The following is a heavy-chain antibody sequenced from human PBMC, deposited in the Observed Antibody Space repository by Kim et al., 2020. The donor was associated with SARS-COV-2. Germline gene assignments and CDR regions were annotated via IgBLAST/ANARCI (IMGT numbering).Heavy chain of an antibody. CDR1: GGSFSGYY. V-gene: IGHV4-34*01. D-gene: IGHD4-17*01. CDR2: INHSGST. J-gene: IGHJ4*02. Sequence: SETLSLTCAVYGGSFSGYYWSWIRQPPGKGLEWIGEINHSGSTNYNPSLKSRVTISVDTSKNQFSLKLSSVTAADTAVYYCARVGTEYDYGDYDGFRDDKRIDYWGQGTLVTVSS. CDR3: ARVGTEYDYGDYDGFRDDKRIDY.